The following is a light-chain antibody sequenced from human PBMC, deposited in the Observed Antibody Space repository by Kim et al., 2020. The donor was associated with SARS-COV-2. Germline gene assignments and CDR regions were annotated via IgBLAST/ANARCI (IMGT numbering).Light chain of an antibody. V-gene: IGKV3-11*01. CDR2: DAS. J-gene: IGKJ4*01. CDR1: RSFSAS. CDR3: QQRSNWPLT. Sequence: LAPGERATPSCRASRSFSASLAWYQQRPGQAPRLLIYDASNRATGIPARFSGSGSGTDFTLSISSLEPEDFAVYFCQQRSNWPLTFGGGTKVDIK.